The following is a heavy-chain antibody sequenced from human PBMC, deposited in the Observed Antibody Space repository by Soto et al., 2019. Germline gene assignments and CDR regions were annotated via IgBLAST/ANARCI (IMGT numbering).Heavy chain of an antibody. CDR2: IYYSGST. V-gene: IGHV4-59*01. Sequence: SETLSLTCTVSGGSISSYYWSWIRQPPGKGLEWIGYIYYSGSTNYNPSLKSRVTTSVDTSKNQFSLKLSSVTAADTAVYYCARAPHSSGWYFYFDYWGQGTLVTVSS. D-gene: IGHD6-19*01. CDR1: GGSISSYY. CDR3: ARAPHSSGWYFYFDY. J-gene: IGHJ4*02.